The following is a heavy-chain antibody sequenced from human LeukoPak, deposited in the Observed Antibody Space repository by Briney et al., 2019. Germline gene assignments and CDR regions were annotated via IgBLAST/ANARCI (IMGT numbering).Heavy chain of an antibody. CDR1: GFTFSNAW. CDR2: IKSKTDGSTT. J-gene: IGHJ6*02. CDR3: TTDVQYDFWSGYYKGSGHYYYYGMDV. Sequence: TAGSLRLSCAASGFTFSNAWMSWVRQAPGKGLEWVGRIKSKTDGSTTDYATTVNSILTISRDDYKNTLYLQMNSLKTEDTAVYYCTTDVQYDFWSGYYKGSGHYYYYGMDVWGQGTTVTVSS. V-gene: IGHV3-15*01. D-gene: IGHD3-3*01.